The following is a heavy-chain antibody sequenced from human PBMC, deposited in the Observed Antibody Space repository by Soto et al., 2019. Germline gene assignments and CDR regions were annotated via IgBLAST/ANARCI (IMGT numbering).Heavy chain of an antibody. CDR2: IYYSWST. CDR3: ARSPEATVTAFDY. CDR1: GGSISSGGYY. Sequence: QVQLQESGPGLVKPSQTLSLTCTVSGGSISSGGYYWSWIRQHPGKGLEWIGYIYYSWSTYYNPSLKSRATISVDTSKNQFSLKLSSVTAADTAVYYCARSPEATVTAFDYWGQGTLVTVSS. J-gene: IGHJ4*02. D-gene: IGHD4-17*01. V-gene: IGHV4-31*03.